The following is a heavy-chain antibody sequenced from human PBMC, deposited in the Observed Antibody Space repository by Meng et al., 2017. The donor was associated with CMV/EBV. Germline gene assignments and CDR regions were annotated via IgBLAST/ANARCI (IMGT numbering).Heavy chain of an antibody. CDR1: GFTFSDYY. CDR2: ISSSGSTI. J-gene: IGHJ6*02. V-gene: IGHV3-11*04. Sequence: GESLKISCAASGFTFSDYYMSWIRQAPGKGLEWASYISSSGSTIYYADSVKGRFTISRDNAKNLLYLQMNSLRAEDTAVYYCARNDHDFWSGYSYGMDVWGQGTTVTVSS. CDR3: ARNDHDFWSGYSYGMDV. D-gene: IGHD3-3*01.